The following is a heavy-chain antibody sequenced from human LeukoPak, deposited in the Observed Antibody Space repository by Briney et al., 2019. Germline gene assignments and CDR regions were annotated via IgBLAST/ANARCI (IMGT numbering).Heavy chain of an antibody. Sequence: GGSLRLSCAASGFTFSRSAMTWIRQAPGKGLEWVSGVSDSGYTTFYADPVKGRFTISRDNSKNTLYLQMNSLRPEDTAVYYCATYIWAVDGRGPFDYWGQGTLVTVSS. CDR2: VSDSGYTT. D-gene: IGHD6-19*01. CDR1: GFTFSRSA. V-gene: IGHV3-23*01. J-gene: IGHJ4*02. CDR3: ATYIWAVDGRGPFDY.